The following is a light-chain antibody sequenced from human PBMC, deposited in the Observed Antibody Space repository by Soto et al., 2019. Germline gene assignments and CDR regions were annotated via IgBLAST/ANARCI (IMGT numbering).Light chain of an antibody. Sequence: DIQITQSPSSLAASVGDRVTITCRASQNIRSRLAWFQQKPGKAPKLLIYDASSLESGVPQRFSGSGSGTEFTLTLSSLQTDDFSTYYCQPYHSYWTFGQGTKVDIK. CDR1: QNIRSR. J-gene: IGKJ1*01. CDR3: QPYHSYWT. V-gene: IGKV1-5*01. CDR2: DAS.